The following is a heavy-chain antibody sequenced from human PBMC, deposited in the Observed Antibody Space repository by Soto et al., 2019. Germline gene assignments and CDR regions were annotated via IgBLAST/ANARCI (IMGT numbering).Heavy chain of an antibody. D-gene: IGHD2-2*01. Sequence: SETLSLTCTVSGGSISSYYWSWIRQPPGKGLEWIGYIYYSGSTNYNPSLKSRVTISVDTSKNQFSLKLSSVTAADTAVYYCARERRSNQILSYFDYWGQGTLVTVSS. CDR1: GGSISSYY. V-gene: IGHV4-59*01. J-gene: IGHJ4*02. CDR2: IYYSGST. CDR3: ARERRSNQILSYFDY.